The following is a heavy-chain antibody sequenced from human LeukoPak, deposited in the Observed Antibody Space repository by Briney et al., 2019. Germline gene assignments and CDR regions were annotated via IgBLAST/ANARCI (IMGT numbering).Heavy chain of an antibody. V-gene: IGHV4-4*07. Sequence: PSETLSLTCTVSGGSISSYYWSWIRQPAGKGLEWIGRIYTSGSTNYNPSLKSRVTISVDKSRNQFSLKLSSVTAADTAVYYCARTGGDILTGYYYYGMDVWGQGTTVTVSS. CDR3: ARTGGDILTGYYYYGMDV. D-gene: IGHD3-9*01. J-gene: IGHJ6*02. CDR1: GGSISSYY. CDR2: IYTSGST.